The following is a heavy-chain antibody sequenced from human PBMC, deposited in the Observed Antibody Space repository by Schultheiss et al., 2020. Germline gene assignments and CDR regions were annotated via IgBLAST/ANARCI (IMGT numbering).Heavy chain of an antibody. CDR1: GFTFSSYS. CDR3: ARDRGIAARPNWFDP. V-gene: IGHV3-30*03. J-gene: IGHJ5*02. D-gene: IGHD6-6*01. CDR2: ISYDGSNK. Sequence: GESLKISCAASGFTFSSYSMNWVRQAPGKGLEWVAVISYDGSNKYYADSVKGRFTISRDNSKNTLYLQMNSLRAEDTAVYYCARDRGIAARPNWFDPWGQGTLVTVSS.